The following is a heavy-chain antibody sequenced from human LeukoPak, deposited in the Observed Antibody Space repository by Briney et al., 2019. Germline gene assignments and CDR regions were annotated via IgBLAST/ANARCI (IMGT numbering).Heavy chain of an antibody. J-gene: IGHJ4*02. CDR3: ARGVEMATTHFDY. CDR1: GYSFTGYY. Sequence: ASVKVSCKASGYSFTGYYIHWVRQALGQGLEWMGCINPNTDGTDYAQKFQGRVTMTRDTSINTAYMELSRLRFDDTAMYYCARGVEMATTHFDYWAQGTLVTVSS. CDR2: INPNTDGT. V-gene: IGHV1-2*02. D-gene: IGHD5-24*01.